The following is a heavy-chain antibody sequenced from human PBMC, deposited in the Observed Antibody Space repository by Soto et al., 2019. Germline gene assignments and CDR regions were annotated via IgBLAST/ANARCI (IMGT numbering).Heavy chain of an antibody. CDR1: GFTLSGYT. D-gene: IGHD2-21*01. CDR3: ARDSDQDIVVVAEAFLRDHFHDEMDV. V-gene: IGHV3-21*04. Sequence: EVQLVESGGGLVKPGGSLRLSCAASGFTLSGYTMNWVRQAPGKGLEWVSSISSSSSDIYYADSVKGRFTISRDNAKNTVVLQMSSLRDEDTGVYFYARDSDQDIVVVAEAFLRDHFHDEMDVGGQGTTVIVSS. J-gene: IGHJ6*02. CDR2: ISSSSSDI.